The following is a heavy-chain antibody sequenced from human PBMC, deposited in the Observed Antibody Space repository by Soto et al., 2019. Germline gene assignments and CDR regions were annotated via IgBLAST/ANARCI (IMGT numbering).Heavy chain of an antibody. J-gene: IGHJ2*01. Sequence: QEQLQQSGPGLVKPSQTLSLTCAISGDSVSKNSATWNWIRQSPARGLEWLGRTYYRSKWYNDYAVSVKSRITINPDTSKNQFSLQLNSVTPEDTAVYYCARGSLRGGIWYFDLWGRGTLVTVSS. CDR3: ARGSLRGGIWYFDL. CDR2: TYYRSKWYN. CDR1: GDSVSKNSAT. D-gene: IGHD3-16*01. V-gene: IGHV6-1*01.